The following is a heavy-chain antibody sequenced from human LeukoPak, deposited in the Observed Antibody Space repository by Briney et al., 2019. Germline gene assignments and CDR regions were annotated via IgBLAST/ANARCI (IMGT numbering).Heavy chain of an antibody. V-gene: IGHV4-59*11. CDR1: GGSISSHY. D-gene: IGHD3-9*01. CDR3: ARGVVLRYFDWLSWFDP. J-gene: IGHJ5*02. Sequence: SETLSLTCTVSGGSISSHYWSWIRQPPGKGLEWIGYIYYSGSTNYNPSLKSRVTISVGTSENQFSLKLSSVTAADTAVYYCARGVVLRYFDWLSWFDPWGQGTLVTVSS. CDR2: IYYSGST.